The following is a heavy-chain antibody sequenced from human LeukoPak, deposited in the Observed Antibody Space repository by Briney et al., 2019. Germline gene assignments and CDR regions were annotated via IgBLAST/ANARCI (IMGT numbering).Heavy chain of an antibody. V-gene: IGHV1-69*04. CDR3: ANSGGGESY. CDR2: IIPILGIA. CDR1: GGTFSSYA. Sequence: GASVKVSCKASGGTFSSYAISWVRQAPGQGLEWMGRIIPILGIANYAQKLQGRVTMTTDTSTSTAYMELRSLRSDDTAVYYCANSGGGESYWGQGTLVTVSS. D-gene: IGHD5-12*01. J-gene: IGHJ4*02.